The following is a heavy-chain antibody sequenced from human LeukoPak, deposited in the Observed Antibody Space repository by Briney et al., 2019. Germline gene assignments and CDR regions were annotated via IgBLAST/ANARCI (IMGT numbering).Heavy chain of an antibody. J-gene: IGHJ4*02. V-gene: IGHV1-2*02. Sequence: AASVKVSCKASGYTFTGYYMHWVRQAPGQGLEWMGWINPYSGGTNYAQKFQGRVTMTRDTSISTAYMELNSLRSDDTAVYYCARLGLTVTSDIDWWGQGTLVTVSS. D-gene: IGHD4-17*01. CDR2: INPYSGGT. CDR3: ARLGLTVTSDIDW. CDR1: GYTFTGYY.